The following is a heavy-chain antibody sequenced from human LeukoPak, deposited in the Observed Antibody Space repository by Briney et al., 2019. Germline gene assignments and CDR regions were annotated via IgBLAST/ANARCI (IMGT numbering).Heavy chain of an antibody. CDR3: ARTYSGSYSGPDY. J-gene: IGHJ4*02. CDR2: ISGSGGST. V-gene: IGHV3-23*01. Sequence: HPGGSLRLSCAASGFTFSSYWMSWVRQAPGKGLEWVSAISGSGGSTYYADSVKGRFTISRDNSKNTLYLQMNSLRAEDTAVYYCARTYSGSYSGPDYWGQGTLVTVSS. CDR1: GFTFSSYW. D-gene: IGHD1-26*01.